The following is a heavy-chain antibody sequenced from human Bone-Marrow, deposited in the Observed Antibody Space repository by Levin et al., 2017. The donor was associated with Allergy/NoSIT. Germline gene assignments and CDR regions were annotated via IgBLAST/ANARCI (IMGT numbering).Heavy chain of an antibody. Sequence: PSETLSLTCAVSGVSISSRHWWIWVRQSPREGLVYIGEIYHTGTTNYNPSLESRVTVSLDKSTNEFSLTLTSVTAADTAVYYCVSAIQGVSGQFDYWGPGTLVTVSA. CDR2: IYHTGTT. V-gene: IGHV4-4*02. CDR1: GVSISSRHW. J-gene: IGHJ4*02. CDR3: VSAIQGVSGQFDY. D-gene: IGHD5/OR15-5a*01.